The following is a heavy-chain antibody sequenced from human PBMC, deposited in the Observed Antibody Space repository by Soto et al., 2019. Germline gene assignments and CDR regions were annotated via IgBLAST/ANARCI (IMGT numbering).Heavy chain of an antibody. J-gene: IGHJ6*02. CDR2: IYYSGST. D-gene: IGHD3-16*01. CDR3: ARINYVRLTNHCHSYYYGMDV. Sequence: PSETLSLTCTVSGGSISSYYWSWIRQPPGKGLEWIGYIYYSGSTNYNPSLKSRVTISVDTSKNQFSLKLSSVTAADTAVYYCARINYVRLTNHCHSYYYGMDVWGQGTTVTVSS. V-gene: IGHV4-59*08. CDR1: GGSISSYY.